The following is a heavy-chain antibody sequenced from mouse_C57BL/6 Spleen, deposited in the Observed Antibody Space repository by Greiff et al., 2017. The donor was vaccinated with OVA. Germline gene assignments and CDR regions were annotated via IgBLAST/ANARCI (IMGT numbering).Heavy chain of an antibody. CDR2: IDPSDSYT. CDR1: GYTFTSYW. CDR3: ARFSYGSSNWYFDV. J-gene: IGHJ1*01. D-gene: IGHD1-1*01. V-gene: IGHV1-69*01. Sequence: QVQLQQPGAELVMPGASVKLSCKASGYTFTSYWMHWVKQRPGQGLEWIGEIDPSDSYTNYNQKFKGKSTLTVDKSSSTAYMQLSSLTSEDSAVYYCARFSYGSSNWYFDVWGRDHGHRLL.